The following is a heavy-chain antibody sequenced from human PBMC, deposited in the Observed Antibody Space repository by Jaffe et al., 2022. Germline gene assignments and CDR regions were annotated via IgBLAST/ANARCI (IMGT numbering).Heavy chain of an antibody. CDR1: GGTFSSYA. J-gene: IGHJ3*01. CDR2: TIPIFGTT. Sequence: QVPLVQSGAEVKKPGSSVKVSCKASGGTFSSYAFTWVRQAPGQGLEWMGGTIPIFGTTKYAQKFQGRVLITTDESTNTAYMELSSLRYEDTAVYYCARDRSRRTGYDYDAFDVWDQGTLVTVSS. V-gene: IGHV1-69*05. CDR3: ARDRSRRTGYDYDAFDV. D-gene: IGHD5-12*01.